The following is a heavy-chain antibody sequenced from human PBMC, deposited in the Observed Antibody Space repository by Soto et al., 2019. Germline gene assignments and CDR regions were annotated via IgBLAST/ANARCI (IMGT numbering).Heavy chain of an antibody. V-gene: IGHV1-18*01. CDR2: ISAYNGNT. D-gene: IGHD1-26*01. J-gene: IGHJ4*02. CDR1: GYTFTSYG. Sequence: QVQLVQSGAEVKKPGASVKVSCKASGYTFTSYGISWVRQAPGQGLEWMGWISAYNGNTNYAQKLQGRVTMTTDTSTSTAYRELRSLRSDDTAVYYCARVGSKIVGAANGLFAYWGQGTLVTVSS. CDR3: ARVGSKIVGAANGLFAY.